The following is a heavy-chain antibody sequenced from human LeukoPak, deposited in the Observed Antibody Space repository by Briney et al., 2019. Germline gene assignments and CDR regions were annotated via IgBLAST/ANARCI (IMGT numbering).Heavy chain of an antibody. D-gene: IGHD6-19*01. V-gene: IGHV3-23*01. CDR1: GFTFSSYA. Sequence: GGSLRLSCAASGFTFSSYAMSWVRQALGKGLEWVSAISGSGGSTYYADSVKGRFTISRDNSKNTLYLQMNSLRAEDTAVYFCAKDRGSGWYQNDYWGQGTLVTVSS. CDR2: ISGSGGST. CDR3: AKDRGSGWYQNDY. J-gene: IGHJ4*02.